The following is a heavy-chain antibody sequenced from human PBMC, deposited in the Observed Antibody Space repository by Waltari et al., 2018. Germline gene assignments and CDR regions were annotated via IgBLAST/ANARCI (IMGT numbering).Heavy chain of an antibody. V-gene: IGHV4-59*01. CDR3: ARGERRELLPFDY. J-gene: IGHJ4*02. CDR2: IYYSGST. Sequence: QVQLQESGPGLVKPSETLSLTCTVSGGSISSYYWSWIRQPPGKGLEWIGYIYYSGSTNYNPSLKSRVTISVDTSKNQFSLKLSSVTAADTAVYYCARGERRELLPFDYWGQGTLVTVSS. CDR1: GGSISSYY. D-gene: IGHD1-26*01.